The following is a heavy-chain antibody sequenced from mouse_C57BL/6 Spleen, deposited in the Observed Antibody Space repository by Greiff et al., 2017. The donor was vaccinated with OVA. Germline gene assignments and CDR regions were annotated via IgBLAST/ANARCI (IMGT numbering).Heavy chain of an antibody. D-gene: IGHD1-1*01. CDR2: IYPGDGDT. V-gene: IGHV1-80*01. CDR3: ARGDYVGAMDY. J-gene: IGHJ4*01. CDR1: GYAFSSYW. Sequence: VQVVESGAELVKPGASVKISCKASGYAFSSYWMNWVKQRPGKGLEWIGQIYPGDGDTNYNGKFKGKATLTADKSSSTAYMQLSSLTSEDSAVYFCARGDYVGAMDYWGQGTSVTVSS.